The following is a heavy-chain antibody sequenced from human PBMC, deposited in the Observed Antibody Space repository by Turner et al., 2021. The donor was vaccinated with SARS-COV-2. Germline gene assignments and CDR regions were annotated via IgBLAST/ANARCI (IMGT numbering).Heavy chain of an antibody. V-gene: IGHV3-48*01. CDR2: ISYSSSTT. J-gene: IGHJ4*02. Sequence: EVQLVESGGGLVQPGGPLRLSCAASGLIFSSDSMNWVRQAPGKGLAWVSYISYSSSTTYYADSVKGRFTISRDNAKNSLYLQMNSLRAEDTAVYYCVRDWDYWGQGTLVIVSS. CDR1: GLIFSSDS. CDR3: VRDWDY.